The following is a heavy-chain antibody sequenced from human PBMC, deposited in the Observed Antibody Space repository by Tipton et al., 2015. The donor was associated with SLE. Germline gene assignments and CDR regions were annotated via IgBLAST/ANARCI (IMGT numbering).Heavy chain of an antibody. D-gene: IGHD3-10*01. J-gene: IGHJ4*02. CDR1: GFTFSSYG. CDR2: IWYDGSNK. V-gene: IGHV3-33*06. Sequence: SLRLSCAASGFTFSSYGMPWVRQAPGKGLEWVAVIWYDGSNKYYADSVKGRFTISRDNSKNTLYLQMNSLRAEDTAVYYCAKVGRGVYFDYWCQGTLVTVSS. CDR3: AKVGRGVYFDY.